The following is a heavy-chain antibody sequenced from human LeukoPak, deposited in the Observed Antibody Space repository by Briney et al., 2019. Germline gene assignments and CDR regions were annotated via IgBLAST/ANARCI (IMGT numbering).Heavy chain of an antibody. Sequence: SETLSLTCTVSGYSISSGYYWGWIRQPPGKGLEWIGSIYHSGSTYYNPSLKSRVTISVDTSKNQFSLKLSSVTAADTAVYYCARSGHGSGSYYKGHAFDIWGQGTMVTVSS. J-gene: IGHJ3*02. CDR1: GYSISSGYY. D-gene: IGHD3-10*01. CDR3: ARSGHGSGSYYKGHAFDI. V-gene: IGHV4-38-2*02. CDR2: IYHSGST.